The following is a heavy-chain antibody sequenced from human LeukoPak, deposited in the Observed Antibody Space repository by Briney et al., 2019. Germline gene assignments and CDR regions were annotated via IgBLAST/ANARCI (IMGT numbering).Heavy chain of an antibody. CDR2: IYYSGST. D-gene: IGHD6-25*01. CDR3: ARDAAKRYFDL. V-gene: IGHV4-61*01. CDR1: GGSVSSGTYY. J-gene: IGHJ2*01. Sequence: SETLSLTCTVSGGSVSSGTYYWSWIRQPPGKGLEWIGYIYYSGSTNYNPSLKSRVTISIDTSKNQFSLKLSSVTAADTAVYYCARDAAKRYFDLWGRGTLVTVSS.